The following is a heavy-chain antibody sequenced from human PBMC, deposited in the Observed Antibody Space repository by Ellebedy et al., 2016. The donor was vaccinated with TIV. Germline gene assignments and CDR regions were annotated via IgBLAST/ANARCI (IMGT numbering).Heavy chain of an antibody. J-gene: IGHJ4*02. Sequence: GESLKISXKGSGYTFTSYWISWVRQMPGKGLQWMGRIDPSDSYINYSPSFQGHVTFSADKSIRTAYLQWSSLKASDTAMYYCASQYCTGGTCYSFDNWGQGTLVTVSS. D-gene: IGHD2-15*01. CDR3: ASQYCTGGTCYSFDN. CDR1: GYTFTSYW. CDR2: IDPSDSYI. V-gene: IGHV5-10-1*01.